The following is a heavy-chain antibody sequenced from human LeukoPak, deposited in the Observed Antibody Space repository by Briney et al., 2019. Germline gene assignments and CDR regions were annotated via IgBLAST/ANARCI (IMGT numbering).Heavy chain of an antibody. J-gene: IGHJ4*02. V-gene: IGHV3-23*01. CDR3: AKGLGGRGDY. CDR2: ISGSGGST. CDR1: GFTFSSYA. D-gene: IGHD1-26*01. Sequence: GGSLRLSCAASGFTFSSYAMSWVRQAPGKGLEWVSAISGSGGSTYYADSVKGRFAISRDNSENTLYLQMDSLRAEDTAVYYCAKGLGGRGDYWGQGTLVTVSS.